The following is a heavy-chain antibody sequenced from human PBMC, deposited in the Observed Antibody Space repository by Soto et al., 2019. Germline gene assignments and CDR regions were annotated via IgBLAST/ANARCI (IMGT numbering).Heavy chain of an antibody. CDR1: GFTLSSYA. Sequence: HPGGSLRLSCAASGFTLSSYAMSWVRQAPGKGLEWVSAISGSGGSTYYADSVKGRFTISRDNSKNTLYLQMNSLRAEDTAVYYCAKSHYDFWSGYYGNYFDYWGQGTLVTVSS. V-gene: IGHV3-23*01. D-gene: IGHD3-3*01. CDR2: ISGSGGST. CDR3: AKSHYDFWSGYYGNYFDY. J-gene: IGHJ4*02.